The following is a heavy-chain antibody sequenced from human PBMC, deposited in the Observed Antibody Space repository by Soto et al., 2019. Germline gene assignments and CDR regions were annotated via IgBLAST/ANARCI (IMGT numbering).Heavy chain of an antibody. V-gene: IGHV1-46*01. CDR2: INPSGGST. CDR3: ARVGDTAMATPYYYDMDV. Sequence: ASVKVSCKASGYTFTSYYMHWVRQAPGQGLEWMGIINPSGGSTSYAQKFQGRVTMTRDTSTSTVYMELSSLRSEDTAVYYCARVGDTAMATPYYYDMDVWGQGTTVTVSS. D-gene: IGHD5-18*01. J-gene: IGHJ6*02. CDR1: GYTFTSYY.